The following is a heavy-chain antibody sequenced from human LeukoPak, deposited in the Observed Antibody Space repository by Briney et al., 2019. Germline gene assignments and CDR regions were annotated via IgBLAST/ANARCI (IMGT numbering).Heavy chain of an antibody. CDR3: ARMKGLGYFDY. Sequence: ASVKVSCKASGYTFTSTAMSWVRQAPGQRLEWMGWINAGNGNTKYSQEFQGRVTMTTDTSTSTAYMELRSLRSDDTAVYYCARMKGLGYFDYWGQGTLVTVSS. J-gene: IGHJ4*02. CDR1: GYTFTSTA. CDR2: INAGNGNT. D-gene: IGHD3-22*01. V-gene: IGHV1-3*01.